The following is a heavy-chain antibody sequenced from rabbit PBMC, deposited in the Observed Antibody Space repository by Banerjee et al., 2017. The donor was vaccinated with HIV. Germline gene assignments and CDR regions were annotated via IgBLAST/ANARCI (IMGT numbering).Heavy chain of an antibody. CDR3: ARNYDL. J-gene: IGHJ3*01. D-gene: IGHD2-1*01. CDR2: IYTGSGDT. V-gene: IGHV1S45*01. Sequence: QQQLVESGGGLVQPEGSLTLTCTASGFSFSSNAMCWVRQAPGKGLEWIGCIYTGSGDTYYASWAKGRFTISKTSSTTVTLQMTSLTAADTATYFCARNYDLWGQGTLVTVS. CDR1: GFSFSSNA.